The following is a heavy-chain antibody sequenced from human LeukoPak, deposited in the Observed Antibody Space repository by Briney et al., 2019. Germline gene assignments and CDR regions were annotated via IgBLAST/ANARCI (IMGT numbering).Heavy chain of an antibody. CDR1: GGSISSYY. J-gene: IGHJ4*02. V-gene: IGHV4-59*08. Sequence: SETLSLTCTVSGGSISSYYWSWIRQPPGKGLEWIGYIYYSGSTNYNPSLKSRVTISVDTSKNQFSLKLSSVTAADTAIYFCARKGGASIAVAGYYDFWGQGILVTVSS. CDR3: ARKGGASIAVAGYYDF. CDR2: IYYSGST. D-gene: IGHD6-19*01.